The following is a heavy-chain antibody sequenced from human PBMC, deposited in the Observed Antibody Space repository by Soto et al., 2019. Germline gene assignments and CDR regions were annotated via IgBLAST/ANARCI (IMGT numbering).Heavy chain of an antibody. CDR1: GFDFKTYG. V-gene: IGHV3-33*01. J-gene: IGHJ4*02. CDR2: IGFDGTNI. D-gene: IGHD1-20*01. Sequence: QGQLVESGGGVVQPGRSLRLSCVASGFDFKTYGMHWVRQAPGKGLEWVAVIGFDGTNIHYSDSVRGRFSISRDNSENTVSLQMNILRVEGTALYSCVRTDCVINNWAYRGVRWGQGTLVTV. CDR3: VRTDCVINNWAYRGVR.